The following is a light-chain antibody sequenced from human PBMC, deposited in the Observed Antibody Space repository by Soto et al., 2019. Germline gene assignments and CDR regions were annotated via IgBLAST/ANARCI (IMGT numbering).Light chain of an antibody. J-gene: IGKJ1*01. CDR3: QQRSTWPPWT. CDR2: DAS. V-gene: IGKV3-11*01. CDR1: QSVSSY. Sequence: EIVLTQSPATLSLSPGERATLSCRASQSVSSYLAWYQQTPGQAPRLLIYDASNRATGIPARFSGSGSGTDFTLTISSLEPEDFAVYYCQQRSTWPPWTFGQGTKVEIK.